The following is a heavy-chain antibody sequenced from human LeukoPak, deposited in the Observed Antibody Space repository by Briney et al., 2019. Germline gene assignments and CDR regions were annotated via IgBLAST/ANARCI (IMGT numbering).Heavy chain of an antibody. D-gene: IGHD2-21*02. CDR3: ARDGDWAFDY. CDR2: ISLTTTTV. J-gene: IGHJ4*02. Sequence: PGGSLRLSCAASGFTFSSSYSMNWVRRAPGKGLEWVAHISLTTTTVSYADSVKGRFTMSRDNAKNSLFLQMNSLRAEDTAVYYCARDGDWAFDYWGQGTLVTVSS. V-gene: IGHV3-48*01. CDR1: GFTFSSSYS.